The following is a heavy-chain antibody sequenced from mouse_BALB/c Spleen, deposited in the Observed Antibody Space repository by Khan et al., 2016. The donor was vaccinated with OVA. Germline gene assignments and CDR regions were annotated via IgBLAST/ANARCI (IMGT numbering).Heavy chain of an antibody. J-gene: IGHJ4*01. Sequence: EVKLLESGPGLVKPSQSLSLTCTVTGYSITSDYAWNWIRQFPGNKLEWMGYISYSGSTNYNPALKSRISITRDTSKNQFFLQLNSVTTEDTATYYCARDGSRYNYAMDYWSQGTSVTVSS. CDR2: ISYSGST. CDR1: GYSITSDYA. V-gene: IGHV3-2*02. CDR3: ARDGSRYNYAMDY. D-gene: IGHD2-3*01.